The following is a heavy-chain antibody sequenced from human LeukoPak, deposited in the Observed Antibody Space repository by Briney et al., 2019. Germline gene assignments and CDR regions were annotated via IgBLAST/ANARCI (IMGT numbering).Heavy chain of an antibody. CDR1: GSTFSSHT. Sequence: PGGSLRLSCAASGSTFSSHTMNWVRQAPGKGLVWVSRIHSDGSTTSYADSVKGRFTISRDNAKNTLYLQMNSLRAEDTAVYYCARGSNLYWYFDLWGRGTLVTVSS. V-gene: IGHV3-74*01. CDR3: ARGSNLYWYFDL. J-gene: IGHJ2*01. CDR2: IHSDGSTT.